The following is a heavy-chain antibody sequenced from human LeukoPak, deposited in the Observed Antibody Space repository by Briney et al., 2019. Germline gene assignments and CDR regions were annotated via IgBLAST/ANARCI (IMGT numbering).Heavy chain of an antibody. V-gene: IGHV3-23*01. J-gene: IGHJ4*02. CDR3: AKVLYSGSYYGLDY. CDR2: ISDSGRT. D-gene: IGHD1-26*01. Sequence: GGSLRLSCAASGFTFSNYAMNWVRQAPGKGLEWVSAISDSGRTYYADSVKGRFTISRDNSKNSLYLQMNSLRAEDTAVYYCAKVLYSGSYYGLDYWGQGTLDTVSS. CDR1: GFTFSNYA.